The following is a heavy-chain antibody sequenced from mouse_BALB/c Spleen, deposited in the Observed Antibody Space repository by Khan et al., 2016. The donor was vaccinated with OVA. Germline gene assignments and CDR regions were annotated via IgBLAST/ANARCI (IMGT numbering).Heavy chain of an antibody. CDR1: GYSITGDYA. J-gene: IGHJ4*01. V-gene: IGHV3-2*02. CDR2: ISSTGGT. D-gene: IGHD2-12*01. CDR3: VRSLYYSFGYALDC. Sequence: EVQLLETGPGLVKPSQSLSLTCTVTGYSITGDYAWNWIRQFPGNKLEWMGYISSTGGTSYTHTLKSRFTLTRATSKNPFFLQLTSETTEDTATYYCVRSLYYSFGYALDCWGRGTSVTVSS.